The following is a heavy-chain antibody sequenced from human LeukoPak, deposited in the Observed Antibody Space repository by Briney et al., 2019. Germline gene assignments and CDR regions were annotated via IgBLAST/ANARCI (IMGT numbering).Heavy chain of an antibody. CDR2: ISHTGASM. CDR3: ARDRGYCTGDGCCRYFES. J-gene: IGHJ4*02. V-gene: IGHV3-48*01. Sequence: GGSLRLSCAASGFTFSSYSISWVRQAPGKGLEWVSYISHTGASMYYADSVRGRFTISRDNAKNSGFLQMNTLRAEDTAVYYCARDRGYCTGDGCCRYFESWGQGTLVTVSS. D-gene: IGHD2-8*02. CDR1: GFTFSSYS.